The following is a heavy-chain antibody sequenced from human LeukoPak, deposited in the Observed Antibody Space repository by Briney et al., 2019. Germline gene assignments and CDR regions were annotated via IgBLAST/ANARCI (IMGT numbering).Heavy chain of an antibody. CDR2: IVPISQKT. D-gene: IGHD1-26*01. V-gene: IGHV1-69*13. CDR1: GGTFSDYV. CDR3: ARSTWDYWYFDI. J-gene: IGHJ2*01. Sequence: SVKVSCKASGGTFSDYVISWVRQAPGQGLEWMGGIVPISQKTTYAQKFQGRVTVTADHFTNTAYMEVSSLRFEDTAVYCCARSTWDYWYFDIWGRGTLVTVSS.